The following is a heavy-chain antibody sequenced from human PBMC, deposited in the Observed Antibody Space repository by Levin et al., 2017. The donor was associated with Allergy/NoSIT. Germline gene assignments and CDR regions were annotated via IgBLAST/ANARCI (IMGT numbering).Heavy chain of an antibody. CDR3: AHRRGGYSWNDGDFDY. Sequence: SGPTLVKPTQTLTLTCTFSGFSLSTGGVGVGWIRQPPGKALECLALIYWDDDKRYSPSLRSRLTITKDTSKNQVALTMTNMDPVDTATYYCAHRRGGYSWNDGDFDYWGQGTLVTVSS. J-gene: IGHJ4*02. V-gene: IGHV2-5*02. CDR2: IYWDDDK. D-gene: IGHD1-20*01. CDR1: GFSLSTGGVG.